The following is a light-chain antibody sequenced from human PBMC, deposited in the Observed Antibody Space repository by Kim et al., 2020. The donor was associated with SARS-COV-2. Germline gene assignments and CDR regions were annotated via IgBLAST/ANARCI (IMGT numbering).Light chain of an antibody. CDR2: EDN. J-gene: IGLJ1*01. CDR1: SGSIARTY. CDR3: QSYDSSNYV. Sequence: GTTVTISCTRSSGSIARTYVHWYQQRPGSAPPTVIYEDNQRPSGVPDRFSGSIDSSSNSASLTISGLKTEDEADYYCQSYDSSNYVFGTGTKVTVL. V-gene: IGLV6-57*03.